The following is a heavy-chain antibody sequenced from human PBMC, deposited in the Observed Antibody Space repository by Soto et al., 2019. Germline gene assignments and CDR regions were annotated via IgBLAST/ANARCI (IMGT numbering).Heavy chain of an antibody. CDR3: ARQCSSTSCYGLFDY. CDR2: IYYSGST. V-gene: IGHV4-59*01. J-gene: IGHJ4*02. D-gene: IGHD2-2*01. Sequence: SETLSLTCTVSGGSISSYYWSWIRQPPGKGLEWIGYIYYSGSTNYNPSLKSRVTISVDTSKNQFSLKLSSVTAADTAVYYCARQCSSTSCYGLFDYWGQGTLVTVSS. CDR1: GGSISSYY.